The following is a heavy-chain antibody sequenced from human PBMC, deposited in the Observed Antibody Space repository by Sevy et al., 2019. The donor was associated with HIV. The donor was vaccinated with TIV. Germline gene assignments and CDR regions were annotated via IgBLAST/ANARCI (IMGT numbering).Heavy chain of an antibody. CDR3: ARGLAMADTPEYYFDY. CDR2: ITRNSYEAYGGTT. J-gene: IGHJ4*02. CDR1: GFTFDDYA. D-gene: IGHD5-18*01. Sequence: GGSLRLSCTTSGFTFDDYAMSWFRQAPGKGLEWVAFITRNSYEAYGGTTEYAASVKGRFIISRDDSKSIAYLQMNSLKSEDTAVYYCARGLAMADTPEYYFDYWGQGTLVTVSS. V-gene: IGHV3-49*03.